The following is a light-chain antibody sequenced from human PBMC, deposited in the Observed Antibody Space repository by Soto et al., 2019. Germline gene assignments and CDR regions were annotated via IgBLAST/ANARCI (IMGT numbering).Light chain of an antibody. CDR3: QQYTNFPLT. CDR1: QSISSW. Sequence: DIQMTQSPSTLSASVGDRVTITCRASQSISSWLAWYQQKPGKAPKLLIHEASRLESGVPSRFSGSESGTEFNLTISSLHAEDSATYYCQQYTNFPLTFGGGTKVEIK. V-gene: IGKV1-5*01. CDR2: EAS. J-gene: IGKJ4*01.